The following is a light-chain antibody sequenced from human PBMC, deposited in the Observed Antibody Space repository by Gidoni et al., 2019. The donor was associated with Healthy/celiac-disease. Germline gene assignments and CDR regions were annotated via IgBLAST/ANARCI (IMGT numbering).Light chain of an antibody. J-gene: IGKJ2*04. Sequence: AIRMTQSPSSFSASTGDRVTITCRASPGISSYLAWYQQKPGKAPKLLIYAASPLQSGVPSRFSGSGSGTDFTLTISCLQSEDFATYYCQQYYSYPRSFGQGTKLEIK. CDR3: QQYYSYPRS. V-gene: IGKV1-8*01. CDR2: AAS. CDR1: PGISSY.